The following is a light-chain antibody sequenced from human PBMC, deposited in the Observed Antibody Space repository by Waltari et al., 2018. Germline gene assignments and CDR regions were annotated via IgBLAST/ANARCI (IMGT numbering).Light chain of an antibody. CDR3: QVWDSGAAGV. CDR2: QDV. V-gene: IGLV3-1*01. J-gene: IGLJ1*01. CDR1: DLEKKY. Sequence: SYDLTQSPSVSVSPGQTASITCSGHDLEKKYVCWYQQKPGQSPVLLIYQDVRRPSEIPGRFSGSNSGNTATLTISGTQPMDEADYYCQVWDSGAAGVFGTGTKVTVL.